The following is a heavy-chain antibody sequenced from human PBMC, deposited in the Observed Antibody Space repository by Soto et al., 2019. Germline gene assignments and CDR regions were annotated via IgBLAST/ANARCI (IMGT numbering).Heavy chain of an antibody. CDR1: GFTFSSYG. D-gene: IGHD2-2*01. J-gene: IGHJ6*02. V-gene: IGHV3-30*18. CDR3: AKGGTYQLLSYYYGMDV. CDR2: ISYDGSNK. Sequence: QVQLVESGGGVVQPGRSLRLSCAASGFTFSSYGMHWVRQAPGKGLEWVAVISYDGSNKYYADSVKGRFTISRDNSKNTLYLQMNSLRAEDTAVYYCAKGGTYQLLSYYYGMDVWGQGTTVTVSS.